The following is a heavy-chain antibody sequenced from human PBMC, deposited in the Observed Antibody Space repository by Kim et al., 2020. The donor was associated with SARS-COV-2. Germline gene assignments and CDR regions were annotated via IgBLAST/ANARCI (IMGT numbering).Heavy chain of an antibody. CDR3: ARFTGYCSSTSCHIDY. J-gene: IGHJ4*02. Sequence: LSLTCTVSGDSISSNDYYWSWIRQHPGKGLEWIGYIYYSGSTYYNPSLKSRVTISVDTSKNQFSLKLSSVTAADTAVYYCARFTGYCSSTSCHIDYWGQGTLVTVSS. CDR2: IYYSGST. CDR1: GDSISSNDYY. D-gene: IGHD2-2*02. V-gene: IGHV4-31*03.